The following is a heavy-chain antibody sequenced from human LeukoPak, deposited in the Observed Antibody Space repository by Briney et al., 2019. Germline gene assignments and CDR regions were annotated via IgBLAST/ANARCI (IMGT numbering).Heavy chain of an antibody. CDR1: GFTFSSYG. CDR3: ARDSSRAEAFDI. J-gene: IGHJ3*02. D-gene: IGHD6-13*01. Sequence: GGSLSLSCAASGFTFSSYGMHWVRQAPGKGLEWVAVIWYDGSNKYYADSVKGRFTISRDNSKNTLYLQMNSLRAEDTAVYYCARDSSRAEAFDIWGQGTMVTVSS. V-gene: IGHV3-33*01. CDR2: IWYDGSNK.